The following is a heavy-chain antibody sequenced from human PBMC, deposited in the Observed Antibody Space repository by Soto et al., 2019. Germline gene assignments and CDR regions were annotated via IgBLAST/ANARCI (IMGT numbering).Heavy chain of an antibody. D-gene: IGHD1-26*01. V-gene: IGHV4-31*03. J-gene: IGHJ4*02. CDR1: GGSISSGGYY. Sequence: SETLSLTCTVSGGSISSGGYYWSWIRQHPGKGLEWIGYIYYSGSTYYNPSLKSRVTISVDTSKNQFSLKLSSVTAADTAVHYCARVIGEVGATTIDYWGQGTLVTVSS. CDR3: ARVIGEVGATTIDY. CDR2: IYYSGST.